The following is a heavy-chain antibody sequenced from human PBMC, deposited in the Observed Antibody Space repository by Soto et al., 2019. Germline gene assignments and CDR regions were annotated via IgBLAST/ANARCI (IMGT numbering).Heavy chain of an antibody. D-gene: IGHD6-19*01. J-gene: IGHJ4*02. V-gene: IGHV3-11*06. CDR1: GFTFSDYY. CDR3: ASSVSSGWPIDY. Sequence: QVQLVESGGGLVKPGGSLRLSCAASGFTFSDYYMSWIRQAPGKGLEWVSYISSSSSYTNYADSVKGRFTISRDNAKNSLYLQMNSLRAEDTAVYYCASSVSSGWPIDYWGQGTLVTVSS. CDR2: ISSSSSYT.